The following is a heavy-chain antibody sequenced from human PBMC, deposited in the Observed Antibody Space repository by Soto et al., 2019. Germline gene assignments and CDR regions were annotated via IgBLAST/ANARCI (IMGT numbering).Heavy chain of an antibody. CDR1: GFTFSSYA. J-gene: IGHJ6*03. V-gene: IGHV3-23*01. Sequence: PGGSLRLSCAASGFTFSSYAMSWARQAPGKGLEWVSVICGSGGSTYYADSVKGRFTISRDNSKNTLYLQMNSLRAEDTAVYYCAKTALGYCSSTSCTRYIDVWGQGTTVTVSS. D-gene: IGHD2-2*01. CDR2: ICGSGGST. CDR3: AKTALGYCSSTSCTRYIDV.